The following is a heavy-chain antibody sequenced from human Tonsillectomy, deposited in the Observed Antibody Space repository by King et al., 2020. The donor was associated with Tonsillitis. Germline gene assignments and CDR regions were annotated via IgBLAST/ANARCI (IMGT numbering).Heavy chain of an antibody. J-gene: IGHJ3*02. CDR3: ARADDSSGYDNAFDI. Sequence: VQLVQSGAEVKKPGASVKVSCKASGYTFTSYAISWVRQAPGQGLEWMGWISAYNGNTNYAQKFQGRVTMTTDTSTGTAYMDLRSLRSDDTAVYYCARADDSSGYDNAFDIWGQGTMVTVSS. CDR1: GYTFTSYA. D-gene: IGHD3-22*01. V-gene: IGHV1-18*04. CDR2: ISAYNGNT.